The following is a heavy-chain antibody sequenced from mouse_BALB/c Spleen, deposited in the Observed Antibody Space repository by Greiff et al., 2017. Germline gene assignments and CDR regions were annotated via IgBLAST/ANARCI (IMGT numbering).Heavy chain of an antibody. J-gene: IGHJ3*01. D-gene: IGHD3-1*01. CDR2: INPSNGGT. V-gene: IGHV1S81*02. CDR3: TREGLGLREGFAY. CDR1: GYTFTSYY. Sequence: VQLQQSGAELVKPGASVKLSCKASGYTFTSYYMYWVKQRPGQGLEWIGEINPSNGGTNFNEKFKSKATLTVDKSSSIAYMQLSSLTSEDSAVYYCTREGLGLREGFAYWGQGTLVTVSA.